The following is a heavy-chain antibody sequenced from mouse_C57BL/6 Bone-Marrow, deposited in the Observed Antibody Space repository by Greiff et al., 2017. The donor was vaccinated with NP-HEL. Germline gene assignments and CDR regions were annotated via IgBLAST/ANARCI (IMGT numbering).Heavy chain of an antibody. J-gene: IGHJ4*01. CDR2: IYPRSGNT. CDR1: GYTFTSYG. V-gene: IGHV1-81*01. CDR3: ARTPPGAMDY. Sequence: VKLVESGAELARPGASVKLSCKASGYTFTSYGISWVKQRTGQGLEWIGEIYPRSGNTYYNEKFKGKATLTADKSSSTAYMELRSLTSEDSAVYFCARTPPGAMDYWGQGTSVTISS.